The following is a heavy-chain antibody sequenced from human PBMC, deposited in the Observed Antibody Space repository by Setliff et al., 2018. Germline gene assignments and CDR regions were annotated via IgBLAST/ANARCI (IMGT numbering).Heavy chain of an antibody. V-gene: IGHV4-4*07. CDR2: IYVTEST. D-gene: IGHD3-10*01. J-gene: IGHJ4*02. CDR3: AASRAYTGAVEEWFLLKTFDF. Sequence: TLSLTCTVSGDSISNYYWNWIRQPAGKGLEWIGRIYVTESTKYNPSLKSRVTLSIDTSKNQFSLKLSSVTAADAALYYCAASRAYTGAVEEWFLLKTFDFWGQGSPVTVSS. CDR1: GDSISNYY.